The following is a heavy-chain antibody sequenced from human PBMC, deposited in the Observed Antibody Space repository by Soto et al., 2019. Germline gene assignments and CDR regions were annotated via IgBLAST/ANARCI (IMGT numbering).Heavy chain of an antibody. Sequence: PSETLSLTCSVSGDSLKNHYWAWIRHSPGKGLEWIGNIYDSGSTNYSPALKSRVSMSVDTSKSLFSLKMNSVTAADTAVYYCARETRSLEPPYHYYGLDVWGQGTTVTVSS. CDR2: IYDSGST. D-gene: IGHD1-26*01. V-gene: IGHV4-59*11. CDR3: ARETRSLEPPYHYYGLDV. CDR1: GDSLKNHY. J-gene: IGHJ6*02.